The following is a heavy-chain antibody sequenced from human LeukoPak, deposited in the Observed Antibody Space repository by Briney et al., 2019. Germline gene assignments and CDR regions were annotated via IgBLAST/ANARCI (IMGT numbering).Heavy chain of an antibody. CDR2: ISWDGGST. D-gene: IGHD1-1*01. CDR3: ATDNEY. J-gene: IGHJ4*02. CDR1: GFTFDDYA. Sequence: GGSLRLSCAASGFTFDDYAMHWDRQAPGKGLEWVSLISWDGGSTYYADSVKGRFTISRDNSKNSLYLQMNSLRAEDTALYYCATDNEYWGQGTLVTVSS. V-gene: IGHV3-43D*04.